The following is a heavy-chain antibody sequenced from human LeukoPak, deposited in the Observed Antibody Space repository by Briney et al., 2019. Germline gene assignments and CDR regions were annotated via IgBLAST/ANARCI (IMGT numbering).Heavy chain of an antibody. CDR2: ISAYNGNT. V-gene: IGHV1-18*01. D-gene: IGHD6-6*01. Sequence: ASVKVSRRASGYTFTDYGISWVRQAPGQGLEWMGWISAYNGNTDYIQKLQDRVTMTTDISTSTVYMELRSLRSDDTAVYYCARDRSSSDYWGQGTLVTVSS. J-gene: IGHJ4*02. CDR1: GYTFTDYG. CDR3: ARDRSSSDY.